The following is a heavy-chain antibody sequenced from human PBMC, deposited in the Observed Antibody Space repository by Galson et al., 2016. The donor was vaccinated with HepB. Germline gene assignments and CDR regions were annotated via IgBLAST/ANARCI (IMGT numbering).Heavy chain of an antibody. CDR2: IYPGDSGT. J-gene: IGHJ4*02. D-gene: IGHD2-15*01. Sequence: QSGAEVKKPGESLKISCKGSGCSFTSYWIGWVRQMPGKGLEWMGIIYPGDSGTRYSPSFQGQVTISADKSISTAYLQWSSLKASDTAMYYCARHEGGCRGGSCYCGYWGQGTLVTVSS. V-gene: IGHV5-51*01. CDR1: GCSFTSYW. CDR3: ARHEGGCRGGSCYCGY.